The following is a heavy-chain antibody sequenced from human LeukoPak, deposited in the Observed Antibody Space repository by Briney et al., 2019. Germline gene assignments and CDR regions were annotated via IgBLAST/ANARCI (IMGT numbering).Heavy chain of an antibody. CDR2: MNPNTDKT. V-gene: IGHV1-8*01. Sequence: ASVKVSCKASGYTFTSYDINWVRQAPGQGLEWMGRMNPNTDKTDFAQKFQDRVSMTRNTSVSTAYMELSSLRSEDTAVYYCARVESGVSYYYGSGSYWYWGQGTLVTVSS. CDR1: GYTFTSYD. CDR3: ARVESGVSYYYGSGSYWY. D-gene: IGHD3-10*01. J-gene: IGHJ4*02.